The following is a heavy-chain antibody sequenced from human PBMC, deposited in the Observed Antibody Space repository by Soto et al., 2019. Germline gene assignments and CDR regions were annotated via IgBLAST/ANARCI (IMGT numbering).Heavy chain of an antibody. D-gene: IGHD6-19*01. J-gene: IGHJ4*02. CDR1: GFTVSSKY. CDR2: IYGGGTT. V-gene: IGHV3-53*01. Sequence: EVQLVESGVGLIQPGGSLRLSCAASGFTVSSKYMTWVRQAPGKGLEWVSVIYGGGTTYYADSVKGRFTISRDNSKNTFYLQVNSLRAEDTAVYYCVQTTGWPGFDFWGQGTLVTVSS. CDR3: VQTTGWPGFDF.